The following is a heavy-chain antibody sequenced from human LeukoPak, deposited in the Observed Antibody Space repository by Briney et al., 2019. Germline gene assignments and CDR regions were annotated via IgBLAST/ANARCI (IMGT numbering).Heavy chain of an antibody. D-gene: IGHD2-2*02. J-gene: IGHJ6*02. CDR3: ARDQVLGAPAAIRGYYYYYGMDV. CDR1: GFMFSSNW. CDR2: IKEDGTET. Sequence: GGSLRLSCAASGFMFSSNWMSWVRLAPGKGLEWVANIKEDGTETYYVDSVKGRFTISRDNAKNSLYLQMNSLRAEDTAVYYCARDQVLGAPAAIRGYYYYYGMDVWGQGTTVTVSS. V-gene: IGHV3-7*01.